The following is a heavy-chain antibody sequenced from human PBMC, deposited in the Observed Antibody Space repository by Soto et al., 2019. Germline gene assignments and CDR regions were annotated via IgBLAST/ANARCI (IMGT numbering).Heavy chain of an antibody. CDR3: ANPGHTSWAPHGFDY. V-gene: IGHV3-23*01. CDR1: GFTFSSYA. D-gene: IGHD2-2*01. CDR2: ISGSGGST. Sequence: EVQLLESGGGLVQPGGSLRLSCAASGFTFSSYAMSWVRQAPGKGLEWGSAISGSGGSTYYADSVKGGFTISRDNSKNTRYLQMNSLRAEDTAVYYCANPGHTSWAPHGFDYWGQGTLVTVFS. J-gene: IGHJ4*02.